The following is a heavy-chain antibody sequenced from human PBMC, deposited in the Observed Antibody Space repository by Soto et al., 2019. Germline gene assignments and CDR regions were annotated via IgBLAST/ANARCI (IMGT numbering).Heavy chain of an antibody. CDR3: ARVHCSSTSCYPGWFDP. CDR1: GGTFSSYA. Sequence: SVKVSCKASGGTFSSYAISWVRQAPGQGLEWMGGIIPIFGTANYAQKFQGRVTITADESTSTAYMELSSLRSEDTAVYYCARVHCSSTSCYPGWFDPWGQGTLVTVS. J-gene: IGHJ5*02. CDR2: IIPIFGTA. V-gene: IGHV1-69*13. D-gene: IGHD2-2*01.